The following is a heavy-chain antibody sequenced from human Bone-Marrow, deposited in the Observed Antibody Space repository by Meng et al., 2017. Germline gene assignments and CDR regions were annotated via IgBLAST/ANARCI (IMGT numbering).Heavy chain of an antibody. V-gene: IGHV4-4*02. CDR2: IYHSGST. Sequence: QVAARVSGPGLVKPSGTLSLTRAVSRGSISISYWWSWVRQPPGKGLEWIGEIYHSGSTNYHPSLKSRVTISVDKSKNQFSLKLSSVTAADTAVYYCARSRGLYYGSGSYYSNWFNPWGQGTLVTVSS. CDR1: RGSISISYW. D-gene: IGHD3-10*01. J-gene: IGHJ5*02. CDR3: ARSRGLYYGSGSYYSNWFNP.